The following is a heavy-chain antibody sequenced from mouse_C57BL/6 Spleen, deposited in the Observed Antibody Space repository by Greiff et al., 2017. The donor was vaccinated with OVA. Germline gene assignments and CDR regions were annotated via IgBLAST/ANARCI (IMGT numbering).Heavy chain of an antibody. CDR1: GYTFTSYW. CDR2: IDPSDSET. Sequence: QVQLQQPGAELVRPGSSVKLSCKASGYTFTSYWMHWVKQRPIQGLEWVGNIDPSDSETHYNQKFKDKATLTVDKSSSTAYMQLSSLTSEDSAVYYCAREESSGHFDYWGQGTTLTVSS. V-gene: IGHV1-52*01. CDR3: AREESSGHFDY. J-gene: IGHJ2*01.